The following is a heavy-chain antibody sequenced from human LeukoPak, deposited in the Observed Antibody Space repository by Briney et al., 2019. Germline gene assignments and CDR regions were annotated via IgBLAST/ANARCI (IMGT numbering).Heavy chain of an antibody. J-gene: IGHJ4*02. V-gene: IGHV3-64*01. CDR1: GLTFSNHA. CDR3: VRGTCSGTTCHHTYDY. CDR2: ITRNGGNT. Sequence: GGSLRLSCATSGLTFSNHAMHWVRQAPGKGLEYVSAITRNGGNTYYANSVKGRFTISRDNSNNTLYLQMGSVRAEDMAVYYCVRGTCSGTTCHHTYDYWGQGTLVTVSS. D-gene: IGHD2-2*01.